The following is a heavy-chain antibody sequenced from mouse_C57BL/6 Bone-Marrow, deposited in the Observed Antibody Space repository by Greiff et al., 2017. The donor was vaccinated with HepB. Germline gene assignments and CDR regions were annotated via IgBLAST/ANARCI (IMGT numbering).Heavy chain of an antibody. J-gene: IGHJ2*01. CDR3: ARITTVPYYFDY. Sequence: QVQLKQSGAELVRPGTSVKMSCKASGYTFTNYWIGWAKQRPGHGLEWIGDIYPGGGYTNYNEKFKGKATLTADKSSSTAYMQFSSLTSEDSAIYYCARITTVPYYFDYLGQGTTLTVSS. D-gene: IGHD1-1*01. CDR1: GYTFTNYW. V-gene: IGHV1-63*01. CDR2: IYPGGGYT.